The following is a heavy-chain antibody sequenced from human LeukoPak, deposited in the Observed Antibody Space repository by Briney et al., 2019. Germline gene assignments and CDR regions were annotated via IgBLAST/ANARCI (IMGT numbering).Heavy chain of an antibody. V-gene: IGHV3-11*01. CDR3: ARDEVDTAMVTTEYYYGMDV. J-gene: IGHJ6*02. CDR2: ISSSGSTI. D-gene: IGHD5-18*01. CDR1: GFTFSDYY. Sequence: GGSLKLSCAASGFTFSDYYMSWIRQAPGKGLEWVSYISSSGSTIYYADSVKGRFTISRDNAKNSLYLQMNSLRAEDTAVYYCARDEVDTAMVTTEYYYGMDVWGQGTTVTVSS.